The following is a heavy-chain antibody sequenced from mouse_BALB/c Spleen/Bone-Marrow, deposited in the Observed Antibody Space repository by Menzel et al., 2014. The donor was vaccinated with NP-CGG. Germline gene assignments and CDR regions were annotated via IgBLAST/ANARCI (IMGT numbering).Heavy chain of an antibody. J-gene: IGHJ3*01. CDR3: TRWNGHYEGFAY. D-gene: IGHD2-1*01. CDR2: IYPGSGNT. V-gene: IGHV1S22*01. Sequence: LQQPGSELVRPGASVKLSCKASGYTFTTYWIHWVKQRHGQGLEWIGNIYPGSGNTNYGEKFKTKGTLTVDTPSSTAYMHLSSLTSKDSAVYYCTRWNGHYEGFAYWGQGTLVTVSA. CDR1: GYTFTTYW.